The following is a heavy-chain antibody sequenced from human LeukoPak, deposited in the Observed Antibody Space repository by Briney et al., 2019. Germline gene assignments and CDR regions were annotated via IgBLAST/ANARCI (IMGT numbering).Heavy chain of an antibody. D-gene: IGHD3-10*01. CDR3: ARSPMVRGVWGFDY. CDR1: GYTFTSYD. J-gene: IGHJ4*02. CDR2: MNPNSGNT. V-gene: IGHV1-8*01. Sequence: GASVKVSCKASGYTFTSYDINWVRQATGQGLEWMGWMNPNSGNTGYAQKFQGRVTMTRNTSISTVYMELSSLRSEDTAVYYCARSPMVRGVWGFDYWGQGTLVTVSS.